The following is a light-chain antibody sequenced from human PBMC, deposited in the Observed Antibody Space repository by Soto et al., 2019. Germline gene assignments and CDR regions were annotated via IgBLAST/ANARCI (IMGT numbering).Light chain of an antibody. J-gene: IGKJ3*01. CDR2: AAS. V-gene: IGKV1-39*01. Sequence: DIQMTQSPSSLSDSVGDRVTITCRASQSISSYLNWYQQKPGKAPKLLIYAASSLQSGVPSRFSGSASGTDFTLTISSLQPEDFATYFCQQTYSTPFTFGPGTKVDIK. CDR1: QSISSY. CDR3: QQTYSTPFT.